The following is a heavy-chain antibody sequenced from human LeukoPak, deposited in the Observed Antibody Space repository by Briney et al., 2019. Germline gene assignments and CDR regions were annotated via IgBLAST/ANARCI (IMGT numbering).Heavy chain of an antibody. CDR2: INPNTGGT. CDR3: ARERYNDY. Sequence: ASVKVSCKASGYTFTGYYMHWVRQAPGQGLEWMGWINPNTGGTNYAQKFQGRVTMTRDTSITTAYMELGRLRSGDTAVYYCARERYNDYWGQGTLVTVSS. D-gene: IGHD1-14*01. J-gene: IGHJ4*02. V-gene: IGHV1-2*02. CDR1: GYTFTGYY.